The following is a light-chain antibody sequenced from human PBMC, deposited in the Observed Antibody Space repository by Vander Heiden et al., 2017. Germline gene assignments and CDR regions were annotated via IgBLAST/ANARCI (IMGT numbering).Light chain of an antibody. Sequence: ELVLTQSRATLSLSPRETATPSCRASQSVSSYLAWYQQKPGQAPRLLIYDASNRATGIPARFSGSGSGTDFTLTISSLEPEDFAVYYWQQRSNWPLTFGGGTKVEIK. CDR2: DAS. J-gene: IGKJ4*01. CDR1: QSVSSY. CDR3: QQRSNWPLT. V-gene: IGKV3-11*01.